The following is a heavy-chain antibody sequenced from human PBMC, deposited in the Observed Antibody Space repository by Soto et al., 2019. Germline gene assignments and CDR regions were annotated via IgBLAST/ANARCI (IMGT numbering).Heavy chain of an antibody. D-gene: IGHD6-13*01. CDR1: GGSFSGYY. CDR2: INHSGST. J-gene: IGHJ6*02. Sequence: SETLSLTCAVYGGSFSGYYWIWIRQPPGKGLEWIGEINHSGSTDYNPSLKSRVTISVDTSKNQFSLKLSSVTAADTAVYYCARGQQLVYYYYYYGMDVWGQGTTVTVSS. V-gene: IGHV4-34*01. CDR3: ARGQQLVYYYYYYGMDV.